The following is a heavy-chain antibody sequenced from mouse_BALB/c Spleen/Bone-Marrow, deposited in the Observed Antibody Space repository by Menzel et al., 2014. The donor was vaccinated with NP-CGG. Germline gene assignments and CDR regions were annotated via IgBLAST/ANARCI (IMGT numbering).Heavy chain of an antibody. CDR2: IDPGSGGT. CDR3: RRAPYYPFAY. Sequence: VQLKQSGAELVKPGASVKLSCTASDFTITDSYIHWVKQRPEQGLEWIGRIDPGSGGTNYNQKFQGKATLTEDTSSRTSYKHCSIPSAEAAVFYYGRRAPYYPFAYWGQGTPVTVSS. D-gene: IGHD1-1*02. J-gene: IGHJ3*01. CDR1: DFTITDSY. V-gene: IGHV14-3*02.